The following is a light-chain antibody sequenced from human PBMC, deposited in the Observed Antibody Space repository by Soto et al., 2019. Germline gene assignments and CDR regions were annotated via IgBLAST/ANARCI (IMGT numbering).Light chain of an antibody. CDR2: AAS. CDR1: QIISNY. CDR3: QPSYSTPRT. Sequence: DIQMTQSPSSLSASVGDRVTITCRASQIISNYLNWYQQKPGNAPKLLIYAASSLHSGVPSRFTRSGPGSDFTLTISSLQPEDFGTYYCQPSYSTPRTFCPGTNVDIK. V-gene: IGKV1-39*01. J-gene: IGKJ3*01.